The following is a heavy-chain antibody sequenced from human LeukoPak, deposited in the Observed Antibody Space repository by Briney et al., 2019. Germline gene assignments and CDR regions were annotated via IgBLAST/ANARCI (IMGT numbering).Heavy chain of an antibody. CDR2: IYSGGST. Sequence: GGSLRLSCAASGFTVSSNYMSWVRQAPGKGLEWVSVIYSGGSTYYADSVKGRFTISRDNSKNTLYLQMNSLRAEDTAVYYCAREGGYYYGSGNYYMDVWGKGTTVTISS. CDR3: AREGGYYYGSGNYYMDV. V-gene: IGHV3-53*01. D-gene: IGHD3-10*01. CDR1: GFTVSSNY. J-gene: IGHJ6*03.